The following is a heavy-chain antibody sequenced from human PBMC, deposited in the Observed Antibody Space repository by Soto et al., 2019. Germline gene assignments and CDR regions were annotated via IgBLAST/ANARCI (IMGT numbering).Heavy chain of an antibody. J-gene: IGHJ6*02. D-gene: IGHD2-2*01. CDR1: GLTFSSYA. Sequence: GGSLRLSCAASGLTFSSYAMSWVRQAPGKGLEWVSAISGSGGSTYYADSVKGRFTISRDNSKNTLYLQMNSLRAEDTAVYYCARASCSSTSCYALDYYYYGMDVWGQGTTVTVSS. V-gene: IGHV3-23*01. CDR3: ARASCSSTSCYALDYYYYGMDV. CDR2: ISGSGGST.